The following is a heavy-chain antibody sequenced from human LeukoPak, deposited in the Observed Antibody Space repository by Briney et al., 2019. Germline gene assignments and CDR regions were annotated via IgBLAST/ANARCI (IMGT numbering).Heavy chain of an antibody. D-gene: IGHD3-10*01. J-gene: IGHJ4*02. CDR2: ISSSSSYI. CDR1: GFTFSSYT. CDR3: ARKLWFREPCCYFDY. Sequence: PGGSLRLSCAASGFTFSSYTMNWVCQAPGKGPEWVSSISSSSSYIYYADSVKGRFTISRDNAKNSLHLQMNSLRAEDTAVYYCARKLWFREPCCYFDYWGQGTLVTVSS. V-gene: IGHV3-21*01.